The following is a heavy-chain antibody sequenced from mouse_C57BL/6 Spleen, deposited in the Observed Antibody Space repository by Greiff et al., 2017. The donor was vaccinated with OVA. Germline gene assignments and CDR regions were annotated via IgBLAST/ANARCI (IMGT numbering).Heavy chain of an antibody. CDR2: IYPRDGST. Sequence: QVQLQQSGPELVKPGASVKLSCKASGYTFTSYDINWVKQRPGQGLEWIGWIYPRDGSTKYNEKFKGKATLTVDTSSSTAYMELHSLTSEDSAVYFCAREGAYYSNDAMDYWGQGTSVTVSS. CDR3: AREGAYYSNDAMDY. V-gene: IGHV1-85*01. D-gene: IGHD2-5*01. CDR1: GYTFTSYD. J-gene: IGHJ4*01.